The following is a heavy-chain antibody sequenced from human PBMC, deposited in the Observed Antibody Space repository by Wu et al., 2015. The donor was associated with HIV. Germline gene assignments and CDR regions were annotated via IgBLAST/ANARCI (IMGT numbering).Heavy chain of an antibody. V-gene: IGHV1-69*13. CDR1: GATFTSYA. J-gene: IGHJ4*02. D-gene: IGHD5-18*01. CDR3: AGGGGRTSMDPFDF. CDR2: LIPMYGTA. Sequence: QVQLLQSGAEVMNPGSSVRVSCKASGATFTSYALSWVRQAPGQGLEWMGRLIPMYGTANYAQKFQGRVTITADESTSTAYMDVSSLRSDDTAVYYCAGGGGRTSMDPFDFWGQGTLVTVSS.